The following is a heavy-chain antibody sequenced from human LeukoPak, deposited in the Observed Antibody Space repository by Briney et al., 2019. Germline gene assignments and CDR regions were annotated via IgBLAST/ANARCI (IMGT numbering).Heavy chain of an antibody. CDR3: ARNNGMDV. J-gene: IGHJ6*02. CDR1: GFAFSSHW. V-gene: IGHV3-7*03. Sequence: QRWGALRLSCAASGFAFSSHWMTWVRQVPGRGPEWVANVNRDGSETYYLDSVKGRFTISKDNAKNSLYLQMNSLRAEDTALYHCARNNGMDVWGQGTTVIVSS. CDR2: VNRDGSET.